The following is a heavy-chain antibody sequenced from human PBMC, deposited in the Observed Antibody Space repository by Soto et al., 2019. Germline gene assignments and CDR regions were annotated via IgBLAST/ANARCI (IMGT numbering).Heavy chain of an antibody. D-gene: IGHD6-6*01. Sequence: SLRLSCAASGFTFDDYAMHWVRQAPGKGLEWVSGISWKSGSITYADSVKGRFTISRDNAKNSLFLQMNSLRAEDTAFNSCAKDREASSSSDYFDYWGQGTLFTVSS. CDR3: AKDREASSSSDYFDY. CDR2: ISWKSGSI. CDR1: GFTFDDYA. J-gene: IGHJ4*02. V-gene: IGHV3-9*01.